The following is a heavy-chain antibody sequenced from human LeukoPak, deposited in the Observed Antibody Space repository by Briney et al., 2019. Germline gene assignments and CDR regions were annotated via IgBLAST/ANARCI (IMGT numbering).Heavy chain of an antibody. J-gene: IGHJ4*02. CDR3: ARPLTPSLELLLSN. CDR1: GFTFSSYA. D-gene: IGHD2/OR15-2a*01. V-gene: IGHV3-64*01. CDR2: ISSNGGST. Sequence: GGSLRLSCAASGFTFSSYAMHWVRQAPGKGLEYVSAISSNGGSTYYANSVKGRFTISRDNSKNTLYLQMGSLRAEDMAVYYCARPLTPSLELLLSNWGQGTLVTVSS.